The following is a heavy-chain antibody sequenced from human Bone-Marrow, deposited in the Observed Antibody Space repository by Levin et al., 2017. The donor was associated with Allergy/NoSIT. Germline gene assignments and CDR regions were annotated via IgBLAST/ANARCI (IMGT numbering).Heavy chain of an antibody. Sequence: PGGSLRLSCAASGFTFSTYSMSWVRQAPGKGLEWVSSIRGSSSTIYYADSVKGRFTISRDNAKNSLYLQMNSLRAEDTAVYYCANSPDFDMHLDYWGQGTLVTVSS. CDR3: ANSPDFDMHLDY. V-gene: IGHV3-48*04. D-gene: IGHD3-9*01. CDR1: GFTFSTYS. J-gene: IGHJ4*02. CDR2: IRGSSSTI.